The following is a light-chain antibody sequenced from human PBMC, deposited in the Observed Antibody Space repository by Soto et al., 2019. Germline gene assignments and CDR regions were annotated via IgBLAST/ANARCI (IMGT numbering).Light chain of an antibody. V-gene: IGLV1-40*01. CDR1: SSNIGAGYD. J-gene: IGLJ2*01. Sequence: QAVVTQPPSVSGAPGQRVTISCTGTSSNIGAGYDVHWYQQVPGTSPKLLIFVNSNRPSGVPDRFSGSKSGTSASLAITGLQAEDEADYYCQSYDNSLSVHVVFGGGTKVTV. CDR3: QSYDNSLSVHVV. CDR2: VNS.